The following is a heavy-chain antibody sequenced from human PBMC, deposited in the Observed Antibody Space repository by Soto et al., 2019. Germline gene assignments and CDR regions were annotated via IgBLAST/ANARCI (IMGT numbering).Heavy chain of an antibody. J-gene: IGHJ4*02. V-gene: IGHV2-5*02. CDR2: IYWDDDK. CDR1: GFSLTTSGVG. Sequence: QITLNESGPTVVKPTETLTLTCTFSGFSLTTSGVGVGWVRQSPGKAPEGLAFIYWDDDKRYSTSLKSRLTITKDTSKNQVVLTMANVDPADTATSYCADRVLRAVFGLVTTTAIYFDFWGQRTPVVVSS. CDR3: ADRVLRAVFGLVTTTAIYFDF. D-gene: IGHD3-3*01.